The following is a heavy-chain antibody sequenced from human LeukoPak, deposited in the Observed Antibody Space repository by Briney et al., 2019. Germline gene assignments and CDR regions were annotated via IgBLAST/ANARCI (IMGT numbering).Heavy chain of an antibody. CDR2: IYYSGST. Sequence: TSETLSLTCTVSGGSISSSSYYWGWIRQPPGKGLEWIGSIYYSGSTYYNPSLKSRVTISVDTSKNQFSLKLSSVTAADTAVYYCARHVDGSSRYYCYYYMDVWGKGTTVTVSS. D-gene: IGHD5-24*01. CDR3: ARHVDGSSRYYCYYYMDV. V-gene: IGHV4-39*01. J-gene: IGHJ6*03. CDR1: GGSISSSSYY.